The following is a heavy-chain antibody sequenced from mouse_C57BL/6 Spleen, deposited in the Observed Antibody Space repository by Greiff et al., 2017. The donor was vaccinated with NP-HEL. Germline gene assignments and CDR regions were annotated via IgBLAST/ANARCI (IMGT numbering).Heavy chain of an antibody. CDR3: ARRITPGYFDG. Sequence: QVQLQQPGAELVRPGSSVKLSCKASGYTFTSYWMDWVKQRPGQGLEWIGNIYPSDSETHYNLKFKDKATLTVDKSSSTAYMQLSSLTSEDSAVYYCARRITPGYFDGWGTGTTVTVSS. V-gene: IGHV1-61*01. CDR2: IYPSDSET. CDR1: GYTFTSYW. J-gene: IGHJ1*03. D-gene: IGHD1-1*01.